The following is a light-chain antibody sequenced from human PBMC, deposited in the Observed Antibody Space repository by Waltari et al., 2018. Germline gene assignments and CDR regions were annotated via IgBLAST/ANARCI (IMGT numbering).Light chain of an antibody. CDR1: PDISRW. CDR3: QQGNDFPLT. Sequence: DIQMTQSPSSVSASVGDRVPITCRASPDISRWLGWYQQKPGKAPKFLIYDASTLQSGVPSRFSGSGSGREFTLTISSLQPEDFSTYYCQQGNDFPLTFGGGTKVEMK. CDR2: DAS. J-gene: IGKJ4*01. V-gene: IGKV1-12*01.